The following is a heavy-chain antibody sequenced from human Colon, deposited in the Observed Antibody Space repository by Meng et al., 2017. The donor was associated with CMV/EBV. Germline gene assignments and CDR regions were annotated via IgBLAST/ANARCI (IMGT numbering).Heavy chain of an antibody. V-gene: IGHV5-51*01. CDR1: GYNFANHW. CDR3: ARHWDASWFGF. CDR2: LYPGDFDT. J-gene: IGHJ4*02. Sequence: KVSCKGSGYNFANHWIGWVRQMPGKGLEWVGILYPGDFDTRFSPSFQGRVTISADTSISTVYLQWSSLQTSDSAMYYCARHWDASWFGFWGQGTPVTVSS. D-gene: IGHD1-26*01.